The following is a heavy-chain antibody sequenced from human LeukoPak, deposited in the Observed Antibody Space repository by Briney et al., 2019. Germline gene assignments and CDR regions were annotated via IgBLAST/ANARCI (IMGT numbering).Heavy chain of an antibody. CDR2: IYYSGST. J-gene: IGHJ6*02. V-gene: IGHV4-59*01. CDR1: GGSISSYY. CDR3: ARDRSYRSGSYSGYYYGMDV. Sequence: SETLSLTCTVSGGSISSYYWSWIRQPPGKGLGWIGYIYYSGSTNYNPSLKNRVTISGYTSKNQVPLTLSSVTAADTAVYYCARDRSYRSGSYSGYYYGMDVWGQGTTVIVSS. D-gene: IGHD3-10*01.